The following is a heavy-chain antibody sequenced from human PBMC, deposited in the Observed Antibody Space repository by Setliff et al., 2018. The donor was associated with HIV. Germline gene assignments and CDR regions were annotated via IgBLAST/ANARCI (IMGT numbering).Heavy chain of an antibody. CDR2: VHSTGTT. J-gene: IGHJ4*02. Sequence: SETLSLTCTVSGGSISTYYWSWIRQPAGEGLEYIGRVHSTGTTIYNPSLKSRVTMSIDTSKNQFSVRLTSVTAADTAVYFCARDVARFDYDTGGYYVSHFDYWGQGIQVTVSS. CDR1: GGSISTYY. V-gene: IGHV4-4*07. CDR3: ARDVARFDYDTGGYYVSHFDY. D-gene: IGHD3-22*01.